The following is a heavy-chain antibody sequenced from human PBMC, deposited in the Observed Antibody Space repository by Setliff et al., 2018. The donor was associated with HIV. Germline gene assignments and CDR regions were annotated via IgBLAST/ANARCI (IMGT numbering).Heavy chain of an antibody. Sequence: LSLTCSVSGGSISSGYYWGWIRQPPGKGLEWIGSIYHSGNTYYNPSLKSRVTMSVDTSKNQFSLKLSSVTAADTAVYYCARQKDHNFWSGFFIWGQGTLVTVSS. CDR2: IYHSGNT. CDR1: GGSISSGYY. J-gene: IGHJ4*02. D-gene: IGHD3-3*01. V-gene: IGHV4-38-2*02. CDR3: ARQKDHNFWSGFFI.